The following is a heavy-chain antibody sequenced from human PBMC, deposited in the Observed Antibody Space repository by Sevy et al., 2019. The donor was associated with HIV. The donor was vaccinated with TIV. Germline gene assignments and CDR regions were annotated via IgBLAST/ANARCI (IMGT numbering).Heavy chain of an antibody. CDR1: GDSVSSNSAV. J-gene: IGHJ6*02. Sequence: SQTLSLTCVISGDSVSSNSAVWNWIRQSPSRGLEWLGRTYYRSRWYNDYAVSVKSRIIINPDTSKNQFSLQLNSVTPEDTAVYYCARGDYYGSGSFYYYYGMDVWGQGTSVTVSS. D-gene: IGHD3-10*01. CDR3: ARGDYYGSGSFYYYYGMDV. V-gene: IGHV6-1*01. CDR2: TYYRSRWYN.